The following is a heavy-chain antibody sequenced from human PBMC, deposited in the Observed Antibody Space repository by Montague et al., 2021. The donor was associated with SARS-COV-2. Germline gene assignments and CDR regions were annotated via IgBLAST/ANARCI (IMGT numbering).Heavy chain of an antibody. CDR2: ISSRSTPT. D-gene: IGHD3-16*01. J-gene: IGHJ4*02. Sequence: SRRLSWAASGFPFSDYAMTWVRQAPGKGLEWVSYISSRSTPTFYADSVKGRFTISRDNNKSSLFLQMNSLRDEDTAVYYCARDGVREAADYWGQGTLVTVSS. V-gene: IGHV3-48*02. CDR1: GFPFSDYA. CDR3: ARDGVREAADY.